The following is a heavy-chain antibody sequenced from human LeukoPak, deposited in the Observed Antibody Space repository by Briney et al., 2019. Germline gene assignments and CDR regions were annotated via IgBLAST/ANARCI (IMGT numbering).Heavy chain of an antibody. J-gene: IGHJ5*02. D-gene: IGHD2-15*01. CDR2: IYYSRST. CDR1: GGSISSSSYY. Sequence: TSETLSLTCTVSGGSISSSSYYWGCIRQPPGKGLEWIGSIYYSRSTYYNPSLKSRATISVDRSKNQFSLKLSSVTAADTAVYYCAIEALGYCSGGSCPPYNWFDPWGQGTLATVSS. CDR3: AIEALGYCSGGSCPPYNWFDP. V-gene: IGHV4-39*07.